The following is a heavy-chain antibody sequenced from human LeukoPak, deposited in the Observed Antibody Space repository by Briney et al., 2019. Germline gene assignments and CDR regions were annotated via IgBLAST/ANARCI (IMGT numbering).Heavy chain of an antibody. CDR3: AKESPVAATGRSWFDP. CDR2: ISYDGSNK. CDR1: GFTFSSSG. Sequence: GGSLRLSCAASGFTFSSSGMHWVRQAPGKGLEWVAVISYDGSNKFYADSVKGRFTISRDNSKNTLYLQMNSLRTEDTAIYYCAKESPVAATGRSWFDPWGQGTLVTVSS. D-gene: IGHD6-13*01. J-gene: IGHJ5*02. V-gene: IGHV3-30*18.